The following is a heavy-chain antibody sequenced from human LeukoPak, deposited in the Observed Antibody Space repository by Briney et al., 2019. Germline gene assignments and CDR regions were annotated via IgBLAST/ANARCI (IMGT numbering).Heavy chain of an antibody. J-gene: IGHJ4*02. CDR3: AKGPLAVATYYFDS. CDR1: GFTFSSYA. V-gene: IGHV3-9*03. Sequence: GGSLRLSCAASGFTFSSYAMSWVRQAPGKGLEWVSSISWNSAIIAYADSVKGRFTISRDNAKNSLYLQMNSLRAEDMALYYCAKGPLAVATYYFDSWGQGTLVTVSS. CDR2: ISWNSAII. D-gene: IGHD6-19*01.